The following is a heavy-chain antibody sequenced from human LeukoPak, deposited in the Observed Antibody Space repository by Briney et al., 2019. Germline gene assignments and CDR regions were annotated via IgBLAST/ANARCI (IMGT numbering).Heavy chain of an antibody. CDR1: GFTFSSYA. J-gene: IGHJ4*02. V-gene: IGHV3-23*01. CDR3: AKDFTVVVTAIVDY. CDR2: ISASGAST. Sequence: GGSLRLSCAASGFTFSSYAMSWVRQAPGKGLEWVSAISASGASTFYADSVKGRFTISRDNSKNTLYLQMNSLRAEDTAVYYCAKDFTVVVTAIVDYWGQGTLVTVSS. D-gene: IGHD2-21*02.